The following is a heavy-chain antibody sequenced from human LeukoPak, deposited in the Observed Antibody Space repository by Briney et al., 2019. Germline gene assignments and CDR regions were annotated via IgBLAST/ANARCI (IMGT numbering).Heavy chain of an antibody. V-gene: IGHV1-3*03. CDR2: INAGNGNT. Sequence: ASVKVSCKASGYTFTSYAMHWVRQAPGQRLEWMGWINAGNGNTKYSQEFQGRVTITRDTSASTAYMELSSLRSEDTAVYYCARAPGYGAAYYFDYWGQGTLVTVSS. CDR1: GYTFTSYA. J-gene: IGHJ4*02. CDR3: ARAPGYGAAYYFDY. D-gene: IGHD1-1*01.